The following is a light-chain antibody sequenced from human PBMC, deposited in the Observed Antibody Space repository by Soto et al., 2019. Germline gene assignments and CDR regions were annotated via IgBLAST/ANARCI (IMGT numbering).Light chain of an antibody. CDR3: AAWDDSLNGYV. CDR1: SSNIGSYT. Sequence: QSVLIQPPSASGTPGQRVTVSCSGGSSNIGSYTVNWYQQLRGAAPKLLIYSNSQRPSGVPDRFSASKSGTSASLAISGLQSEDEAEYYCAAWDDSLNGYVFGPGTKVTVL. V-gene: IGLV1-44*01. CDR2: SNS. J-gene: IGLJ1*01.